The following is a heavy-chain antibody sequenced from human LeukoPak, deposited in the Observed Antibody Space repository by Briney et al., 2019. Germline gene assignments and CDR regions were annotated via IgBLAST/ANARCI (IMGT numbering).Heavy chain of an antibody. V-gene: IGHV4-39*07. Sequence: SETLSLTCTVSGGSIRSGSFYWGWIRQPPGKGLEWIGSIYYSGSTYYNPSLKSRVTISVDTSKNQFSLKLSSVTAADTAVYYCAKEARKTGDNPWYFDLWGRGTLVTVSS. CDR2: IYYSGST. CDR1: GGSIRSGSFY. J-gene: IGHJ2*01. CDR3: AKEARKTGDNPWYFDL. D-gene: IGHD7-27*01.